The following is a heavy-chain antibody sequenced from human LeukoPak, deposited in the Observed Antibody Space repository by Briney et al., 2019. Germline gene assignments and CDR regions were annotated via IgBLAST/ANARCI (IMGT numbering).Heavy chain of an antibody. J-gene: IGHJ6*03. D-gene: IGHD2-15*01. CDR3: ARQRWSFYLYMDV. Sequence: GGSLRLSCAASGFLFNKYWMTWVRQAPGKGLEWVANIKEDDSEIYYVDSVKGRFTISRDNGKNSLDLQMNSLRAEDTAVYSCARQRWSFYLYMDVWGKGTTVTISS. CDR2: IKEDDSEI. CDR1: GFLFNKYW. V-gene: IGHV3-7*01.